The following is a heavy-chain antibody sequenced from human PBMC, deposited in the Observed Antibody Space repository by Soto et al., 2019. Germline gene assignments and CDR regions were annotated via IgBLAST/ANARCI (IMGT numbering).Heavy chain of an antibody. CDR3: ARHAYDFWSGHPNPRYYYGMDV. J-gene: IGHJ6*02. Sequence: GRTLEISCEGYGYSFTSCCRGWVRQMPGKGLEWMGIIYPGDSNTRYSPSLQGQVTISVDKSISTAYLQWSSLKATDTAMYYCARHAYDFWSGHPNPRYYYGMDVWGQGTTVTVS. D-gene: IGHD3-3*01. V-gene: IGHV5-51*01. CDR1: GYSFTSCC. CDR2: IYPGDSNT.